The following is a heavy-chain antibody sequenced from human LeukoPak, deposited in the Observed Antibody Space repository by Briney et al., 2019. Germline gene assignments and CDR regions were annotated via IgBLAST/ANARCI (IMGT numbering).Heavy chain of an antibody. CDR3: ARGRRYLTGYVMFDP. J-gene: IGHJ5*02. CDR1: GGSFSDYY. CDR2: INHSGST. D-gene: IGHD3-9*01. Sequence: SETLSLTCAVYGGSFSDYYWSWIRQPPGKGLEWVGEINHSGSTNYNPSLKSRVTISVDTSKNHFSLKLCSVTAADTAVYYCARGRRYLTGYVMFDPWGQGTLVTVSS. V-gene: IGHV4-34*01.